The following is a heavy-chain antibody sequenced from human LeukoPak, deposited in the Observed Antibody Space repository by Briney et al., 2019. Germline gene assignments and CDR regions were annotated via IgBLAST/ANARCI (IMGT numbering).Heavy chain of an antibody. CDR2: IIPIFGTA. CDR1: GGTFSSYA. CDR3: ARAESSGPERLVLVHFDY. J-gene: IGHJ4*02. V-gene: IGHV1-69*01. Sequence: ASVKVSCKASGGTFSSYAISWVLQAPGQGLEWMGGIIPIFGTANYAQKFQGRVTITADESTSTAYMELSSLRSEDTAVYYCARAESSGPERLVLVHFDYWGQGTLVTVSS. D-gene: IGHD1-1*01.